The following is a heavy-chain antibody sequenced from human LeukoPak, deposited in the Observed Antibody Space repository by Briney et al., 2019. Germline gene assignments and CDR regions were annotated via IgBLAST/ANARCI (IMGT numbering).Heavy chain of an antibody. CDR2: IYSGDRT. CDR1: GFSVSDIY. Sequence: GGSLRLSCVASGFSVSDIYMNWVRQAPGKGLEWLSVIYSGDRTYYADSVKDRFTISRDISKNTVYLQMNNLRAEDTAVYYCARDFGVDWGQGTLVTVSS. J-gene: IGHJ4*02. D-gene: IGHD3-10*01. V-gene: IGHV3-66*01. CDR3: ARDFGVD.